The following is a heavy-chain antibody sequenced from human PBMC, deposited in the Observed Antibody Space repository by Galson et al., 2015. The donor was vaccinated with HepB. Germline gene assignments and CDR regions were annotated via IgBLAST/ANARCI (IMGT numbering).Heavy chain of an antibody. Sequence: SLRLSCAASGFTFHTYWMTWIRQAPGKGLEWVANIRPDGIENYYVDSVKGRFTISRDNARYSLFLEMDSLRAEDTAVYYCAREDTEYTYGLNDFWGQGTLVTVSS. CDR2: IRPDGIEN. CDR1: GFTFHTYW. D-gene: IGHD5-18*01. CDR3: AREDTEYTYGLNDF. J-gene: IGHJ4*02. V-gene: IGHV3-7*01.